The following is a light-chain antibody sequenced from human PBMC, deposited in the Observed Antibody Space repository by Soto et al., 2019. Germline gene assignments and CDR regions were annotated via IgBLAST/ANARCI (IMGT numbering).Light chain of an antibody. V-gene: IGKV3-20*01. Sequence: EIVLTQSPGTLSLSPGERATLSCRASQSVSSSYLAWYQQKPGQAPRLLIYGASSRATGIPDRFSGSGSGTDFTLSISRLEAEDFAVYYCQQYGSSPLTFGGGTKVETK. CDR2: GAS. CDR3: QQYGSSPLT. J-gene: IGKJ4*01. CDR1: QSVSSSY.